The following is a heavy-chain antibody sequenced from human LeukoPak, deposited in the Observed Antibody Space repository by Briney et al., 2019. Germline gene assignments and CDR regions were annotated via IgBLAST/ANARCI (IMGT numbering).Heavy chain of an antibody. D-gene: IGHD6-19*01. CDR1: GGSISSGGYY. CDR3: AGTPNSVAGLDAFDI. CDR2: IYHSGST. V-gene: IGHV4-30-2*01. J-gene: IGHJ3*02. Sequence: SETLSLTCTVSGGSISSGGYYWSWIRQPPGKGLEWIGYIYHSGSTYYNPSLKSRVTISVDRSKNQFSLKLSSVTAADTAVYYCAGTPNSVAGLDAFDIWGQGTMVTVSS.